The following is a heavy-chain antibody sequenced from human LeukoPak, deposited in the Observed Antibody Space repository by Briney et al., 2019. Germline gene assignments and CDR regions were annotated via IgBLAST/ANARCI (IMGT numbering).Heavy chain of an antibody. CDR1: GFTFTNYE. J-gene: IGHJ6*04. D-gene: IGHD3-9*01. V-gene: IGHV3-48*03. CDR2: ISSSGNTK. Sequence: GGSLRLSCAPSGFTFTNYEMNWVRQAPGKGLEWVSYISSSGNTKYYADSVKGRFTISRDNAKNSLYLQMNSLRAEDTAVYYCARSIDILTGYGMDVWGKGTTVTVSS. CDR3: ARSIDILTGYGMDV.